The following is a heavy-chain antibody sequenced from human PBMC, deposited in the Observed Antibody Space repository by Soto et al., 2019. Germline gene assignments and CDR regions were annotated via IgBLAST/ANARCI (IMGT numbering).Heavy chain of an antibody. V-gene: IGHV3-21*01. Sequence: GGSLRLSCVASGFTFSDFTMNWVRQAPGKGLEWVSSISKSSSYMYYADSVKGRFAISRDNAQNSLYLQMNSLRAEDTAVYYCARDLTPYYFDSWGQGTLVTVSS. CDR1: GFTFSDFT. CDR2: ISKSSSYM. J-gene: IGHJ4*02. CDR3: ARDLTPYYFDS.